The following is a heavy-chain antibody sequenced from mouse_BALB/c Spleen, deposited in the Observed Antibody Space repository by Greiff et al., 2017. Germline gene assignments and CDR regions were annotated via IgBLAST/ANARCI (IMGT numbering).Heavy chain of an antibody. CDR2: IFPGTGTT. V-gene: IGHV1S132*01. Sequence: QVQLKESGAELVKPGASVKLSCKTSGYTFTSYWIQWVKQRPGQGLGWIGEIFPGTGTTYYNEKFKGKATLTIDTSSSKAYVQLSSLTSEDSAVYFCARLDYYGSSDYWGQGTTLTVSS. D-gene: IGHD1-1*01. CDR1: GYTFTSYW. CDR3: ARLDYYGSSDY. J-gene: IGHJ2*01.